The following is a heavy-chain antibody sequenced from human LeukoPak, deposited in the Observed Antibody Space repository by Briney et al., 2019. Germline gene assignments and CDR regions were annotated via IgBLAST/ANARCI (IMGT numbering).Heavy chain of an antibody. CDR1: GGSISSYY. CDR2: IYYSGST. Sequence: PSETLSLTCTVPGGSISSYYWSWIRQPPGKGLEWIGYIYYSGSTNYNPSLKSRVTISVDTSKNQFSLKLSSVTAADTAVYYCARAEDKYYFDYWGQGTLVTVSS. V-gene: IGHV4-59*01. J-gene: IGHJ4*02. CDR3: ARAEDKYYFDY.